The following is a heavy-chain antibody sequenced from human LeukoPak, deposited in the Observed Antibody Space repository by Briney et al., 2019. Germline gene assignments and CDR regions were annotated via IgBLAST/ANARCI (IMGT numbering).Heavy chain of an antibody. CDR1: GGSFSGYY. CDR2: INHSGST. Sequence: SETLSLTCAVYGGSFSGYYWSWIRQPPGKGLEWIGEINHSGSTNYNPSLKSRVTISVDTSKNQFSLKLSSVTAADTAVYYCARASGYSSGWYIYWGQGTLVTVSS. J-gene: IGHJ4*02. D-gene: IGHD6-19*01. CDR3: ARASGYSSGWYIY. V-gene: IGHV4-34*01.